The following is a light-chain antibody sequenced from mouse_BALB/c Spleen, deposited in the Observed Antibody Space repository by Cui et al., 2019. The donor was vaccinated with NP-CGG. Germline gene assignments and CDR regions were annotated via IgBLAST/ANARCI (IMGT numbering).Light chain of an antibody. Sequence: QAVVTQETGTTTSPGETVTLTCRSSTGAVTTSNYANWVQEKPDHLFTGLIGGTNNRPPGVPARFSGSLIGDKAALTITGAQTEDEAIYFCALWYSNHWVFGGGTKLTVL. CDR2: GTN. CDR3: ALWYSNHWV. J-gene: IGLJ1*01. V-gene: IGLV1*01. CDR1: TGAVTTSNY.